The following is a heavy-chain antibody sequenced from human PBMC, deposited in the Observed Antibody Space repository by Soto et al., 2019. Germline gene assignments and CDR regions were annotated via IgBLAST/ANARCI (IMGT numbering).Heavy chain of an antibody. CDR2: IWYDGSNK. CDR3: AMVIDYYGMDV. Sequence: QVQLVESGGGVVQPGRSLRLSCAASGFTFSSYGMHWVRQAPGKGLEWVAVIWYDGSNKYYADSVKGRFTISRDNSKNTLYLQMNSLRAEDTAVYYCAMVIDYYGMDVWGQGTTVTVSS. D-gene: IGHD5-18*01. V-gene: IGHV3-33*01. CDR1: GFTFSSYG. J-gene: IGHJ6*02.